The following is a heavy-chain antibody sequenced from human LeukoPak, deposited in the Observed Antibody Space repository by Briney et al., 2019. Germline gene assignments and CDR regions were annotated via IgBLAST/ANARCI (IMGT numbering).Heavy chain of an antibody. CDR3: AKGASPMVRGVIIHDY. V-gene: IGHV3-30*02. CDR2: IRYDGSNK. Sequence: GGSLRLSCAASGFTFSSYSMNWVRQAPGKGLEWVAFIRYDGSNKYYADSVKGRFTISRDNSKNTLYLQMNSLRAEDTAVYYCAKGASPMVRGVIIHDYWGQGTLVTVSS. J-gene: IGHJ4*02. D-gene: IGHD3-10*01. CDR1: GFTFSSYS.